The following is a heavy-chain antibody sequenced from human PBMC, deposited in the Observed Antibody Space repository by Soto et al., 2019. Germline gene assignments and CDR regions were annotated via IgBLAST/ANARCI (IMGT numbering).Heavy chain of an antibody. V-gene: IGHV3-49*04. CDR1: GFNFAAYT. CDR3: SRSLAIDFDS. CDR2: IRRIAYGGTT. Sequence: TGGSLRLSCSASGFNFAAYTMSWVRLTPGKGLEWVGFIRRIAYGGTTDYAASVKGRFTISRDDSRKIVYLQMSRLKIEDTAVYYCSRSLAIDFDSWGQGTLVTVSS. J-gene: IGHJ4*02.